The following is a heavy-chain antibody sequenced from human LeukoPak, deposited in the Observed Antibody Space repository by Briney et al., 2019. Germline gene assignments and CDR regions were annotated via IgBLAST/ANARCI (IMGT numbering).Heavy chain of an antibody. CDR2: INPSGGGT. CDR3: ARDPVGATLYYYYGMDV. D-gene: IGHD1-26*01. J-gene: IGHJ6*02. Sequence: GASVKVSCKASVYTFTSYYMHWVRQATGQGLEWMGIINPSGGGTSYAQKFQGRVTMTRDTSTSTVYMELSSLRSEDTAVYYCARDPVGATLYYYYGMDVWGQGTTVTVSS. V-gene: IGHV1-46*01. CDR1: VYTFTSYY.